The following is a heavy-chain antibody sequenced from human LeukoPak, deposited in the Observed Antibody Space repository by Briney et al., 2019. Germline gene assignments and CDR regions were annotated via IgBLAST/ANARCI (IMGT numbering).Heavy chain of an antibody. V-gene: IGHV4-39*01. D-gene: IGHD6-13*01. J-gene: IGHJ4*02. CDR2: IYYSGST. CDR3: ARHSRGPAAGPASDY. Sequence: PSETLPLTCTVSGGSISSSTYYWGWIRQPPGKGLEWIGSIYYSGSTYYNPSLKSRVTISVDTSKNQFSLSSVTAADTAVYYCARHSRGPAAGPASDYWGQGTLVTVSS. CDR1: GGSISSSTYY.